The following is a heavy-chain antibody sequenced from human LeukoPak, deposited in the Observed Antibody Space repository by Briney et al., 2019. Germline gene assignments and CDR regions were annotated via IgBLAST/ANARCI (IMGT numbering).Heavy chain of an antibody. J-gene: IGHJ4*02. V-gene: IGHV3-30*04. Sequence: GGSLRLSCAASGFTFSSYAMHWVRRAPGKGLEWVAVISYDGPNRNYADSVKGRFTISRDNSKNTLYLQMNSLRAEDTAVYYCARGVRIAVAGNIDYWGQGTLVTVSS. D-gene: IGHD6-19*01. CDR2: ISYDGPNR. CDR1: GFTFSSYA. CDR3: ARGVRIAVAGNIDY.